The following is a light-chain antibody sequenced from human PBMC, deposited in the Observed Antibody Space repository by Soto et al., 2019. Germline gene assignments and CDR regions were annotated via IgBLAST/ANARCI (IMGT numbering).Light chain of an antibody. J-gene: IGKJ1*01. V-gene: IGKV3-20*01. CDR2: GAS. CDR1: QSISSSY. Sequence: ERVFTQSPGTLSLSPGERATLSCRASQSISSSYFAWYQQKPGQAPRLLIFGASSRATGIPDRFSGSGSGTDFTLTISRLEPEDFAVYYCQQYGSSPWTFGQGTKVDIK. CDR3: QQYGSSPWT.